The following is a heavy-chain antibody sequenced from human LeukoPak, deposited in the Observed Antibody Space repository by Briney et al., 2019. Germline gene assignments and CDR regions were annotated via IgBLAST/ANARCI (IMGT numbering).Heavy chain of an antibody. CDR2: IYYSGST. Sequence: SETLSLTCTVSGGSISSSTYYWGWIRQHPGKGLEWIGYIYYSGSTNYNPSLKSRVTISVDTSKNQFSLKLSSVTAADTAVYYCARGSYGDSSGYYGDWGQGTLVTVSS. V-gene: IGHV4-61*05. D-gene: IGHD3-22*01. J-gene: IGHJ4*02. CDR1: GGSISSSTYY. CDR3: ARGSYGDSSGYYGD.